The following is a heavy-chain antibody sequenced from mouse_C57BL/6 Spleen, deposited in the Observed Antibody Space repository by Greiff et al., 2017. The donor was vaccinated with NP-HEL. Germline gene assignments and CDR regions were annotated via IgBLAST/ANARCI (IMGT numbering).Heavy chain of an antibody. CDR1: GYTFTDYY. Sequence: VQLQQSGPELVKPGASVKISCKASGYTFTDYYMNWVKQSHGKSLEWIGAINPNNGGTIYHQQFKGKATLTGDKSSSTAYMELRSLTAEDSAVYYCAKLLGDFDFDYWGQGTTITVSS. CDR3: AKLLGDFDFDY. J-gene: IGHJ2*01. CDR2: INPNNGGT. D-gene: IGHD1-1*01. V-gene: IGHV1-26*01.